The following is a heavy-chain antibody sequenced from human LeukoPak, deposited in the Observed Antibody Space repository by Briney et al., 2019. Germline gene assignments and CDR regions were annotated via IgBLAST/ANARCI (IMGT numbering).Heavy chain of an antibody. J-gene: IGHJ5*02. CDR3: ARGGVVTTTPRFDP. Sequence: SQTLSLTCTVSNGSITSGGYYWSWLRQHPGKGLEWIGHIYHTGSTYYNSSLKSRLTMSVDTSKDEFSLRLNSVTVADTAVYYCARGGVVTTTPRFDPWGQGTLVTVSS. CDR1: NGSITSGGYY. V-gene: IGHV4-31*03. CDR2: IYHTGST. D-gene: IGHD4-11*01.